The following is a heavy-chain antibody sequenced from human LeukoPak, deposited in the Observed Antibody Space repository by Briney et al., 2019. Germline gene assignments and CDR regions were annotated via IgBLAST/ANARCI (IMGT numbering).Heavy chain of an antibody. J-gene: IGHJ6*02. CDR3: ARVMSGIAARPYYYYGMDV. D-gene: IGHD6-6*01. CDR2: INPNSGGT. CDR1: GYTFTGYY. Sequence: ASVKVSCKASGYTFTGYYMHWVRQAPGQGLEWMRWINPNSGGTNYAQKFQGRVTMTRDTSISTAYMELSRLRSDDTAVYYCARVMSGIAARPYYYYGMDVWGQGTTVTVSS. V-gene: IGHV1-2*02.